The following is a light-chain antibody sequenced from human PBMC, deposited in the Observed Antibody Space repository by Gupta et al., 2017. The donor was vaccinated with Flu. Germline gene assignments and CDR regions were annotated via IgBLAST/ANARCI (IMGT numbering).Light chain of an antibody. Sequence: QSVFAQPRSVSAAPGQKVTISCSGSSSNIGRNYVSWYQHLPGTAPKLLISENDMRPSGSPDRFSGSKSGTSATLGITGLQTGDEADYYCETWDSSLSAAVFGGGTKLTVL. CDR3: ETWDSSLSAAV. CDR1: SSNIGRNY. J-gene: IGLJ3*02. V-gene: IGLV1-51*02. CDR2: END.